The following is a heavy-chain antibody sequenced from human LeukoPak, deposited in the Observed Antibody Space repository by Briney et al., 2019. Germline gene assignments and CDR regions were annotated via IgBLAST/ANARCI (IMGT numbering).Heavy chain of an antibody. CDR1: GGSISSSSYY. J-gene: IGHJ5*02. V-gene: IGHV4-39*07. CDR2: IYYSGST. CDR3: ARVESSSWYNWFDP. Sequence: PSETLSLTCTVSGGSISSSSYYWGWIRQPPEKGLEWIGSIYYSGSTYYNPSLKSRVTISVDTSKNQFSLKLSSVTAADTAVYYCARVESSSWYNWFDPWGQGTLVTVSS. D-gene: IGHD6-13*01.